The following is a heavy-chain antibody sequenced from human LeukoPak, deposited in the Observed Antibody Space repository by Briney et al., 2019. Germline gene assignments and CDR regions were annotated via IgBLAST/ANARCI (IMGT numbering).Heavy chain of an antibody. D-gene: IGHD6-19*01. J-gene: IGHJ4*02. CDR3: SNQSYITSWINFDF. V-gene: IGHV3-23*01. CDR2: INNSGCST. CDR1: GFTFSSYA. Sequence: GGSLRLSCAASGFTFSSYAMSWVRQAPGKGLEWVSTINNSGCSTYYADSVKGRFTISRDNSKNTLSLQMNRLTADDTAVYYFSNQSYITSWINFDFWGQGTMVTVSS.